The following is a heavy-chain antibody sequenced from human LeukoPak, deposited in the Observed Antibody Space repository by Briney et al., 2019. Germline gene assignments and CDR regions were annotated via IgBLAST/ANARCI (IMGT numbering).Heavy chain of an antibody. Sequence: ASVKVSCKASGYTFTSYDINWVRQATGPGLEWMGWMNPNSGNTGYSQKLQGRIIMTRNSSISTAYMELSSLRSEDTAVYYCARKFLGSRGYYFDYWGQGTLVTVSS. CDR2: MNPNSGNT. CDR3: ARKFLGSRGYYFDY. CDR1: GYTFTSYD. D-gene: IGHD3-10*01. V-gene: IGHV1-8*01. J-gene: IGHJ4*02.